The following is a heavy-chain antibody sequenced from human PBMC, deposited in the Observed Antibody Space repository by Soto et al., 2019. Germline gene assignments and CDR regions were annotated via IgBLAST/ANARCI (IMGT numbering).Heavy chain of an antibody. CDR1: GGTFSSYA. CDR3: ARGAMTTVTNFDY. Sequence: SVKVSCKASGGTFSSYAISWVRQAPGQGLEWMGGIIPIFGTANYAQKFQGRVTITADESTSTAYMELSSLRSEDTAMYYCARGAMTTVTNFDYWGQGTLVTVSS. J-gene: IGHJ4*02. V-gene: IGHV1-69*13. D-gene: IGHD4-17*01. CDR2: IIPIFGTA.